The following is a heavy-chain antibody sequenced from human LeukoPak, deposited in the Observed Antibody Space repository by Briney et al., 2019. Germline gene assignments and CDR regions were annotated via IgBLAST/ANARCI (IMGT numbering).Heavy chain of an antibody. Sequence: GGSLRLPCASSGFTFSDYWMSWVRQAPGKGLEWVANIKQDGSEKYYVDSVKGRFTISRDNAKNSLYLQMNSLRAEDTAVYYCVRDRAYFDSSGFYNLDYWGQGTLVTVSS. D-gene: IGHD3-22*01. V-gene: IGHV3-7*01. CDR1: GFTFSDYW. J-gene: IGHJ4*02. CDR2: IKQDGSEK. CDR3: VRDRAYFDSSGFYNLDY.